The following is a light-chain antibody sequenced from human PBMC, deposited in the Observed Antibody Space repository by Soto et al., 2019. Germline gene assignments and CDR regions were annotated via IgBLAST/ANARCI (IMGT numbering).Light chain of an antibody. CDR3: SSYAGANKLL. V-gene: IGLV2-14*01. J-gene: IGLJ2*01. Sequence: QSALTQPASVSASPGQSITISCAGTSSDVGGWPHVSWYQQHPGKAPKLVIYEVSNRPSGVSSRFSGSKSGSTASLTISGLQAEDEADYYCSSYAGANKLLFGGGTKLTVL. CDR2: EVS. CDR1: SSDVGGWPH.